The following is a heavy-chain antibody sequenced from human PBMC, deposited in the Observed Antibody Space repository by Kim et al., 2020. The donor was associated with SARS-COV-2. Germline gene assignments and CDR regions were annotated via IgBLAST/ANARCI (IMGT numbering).Heavy chain of an antibody. CDR2: MNQDGSQK. CDR1: GFTFSSYW. J-gene: IGHJ4*02. V-gene: IGHV3-7*01. D-gene: IGHD1-26*01. Sequence: GGSLRLSCAASGFTFSSYWMSWVRQAPGKGLDWVAHMNQDGSQKNYMGSVGGRFTISRDNAKNSLYLQMSSLRAEDTAVYYCARDKLVGDSYLDSWGQGTLVTVSS. CDR3: ARDKLVGDSYLDS.